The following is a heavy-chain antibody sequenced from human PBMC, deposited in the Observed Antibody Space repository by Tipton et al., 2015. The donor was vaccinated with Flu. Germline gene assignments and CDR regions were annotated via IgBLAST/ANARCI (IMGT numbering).Heavy chain of an antibody. V-gene: IGHV4-34*01. CDR3: ARGSGYANTYFDS. CDR1: GGSFSGYY. Sequence: TLSLTCAVYGGSFSGYYWTWILQPPGKRLEWIGEINDSGSTNYNPSLRSRVTISVDTSKNQFSLKLNSVSAADTAVYYCARGSGYANTYFDSWGQATLVTVSS. D-gene: IGHD5-12*01. J-gene: IGHJ4*02. CDR2: INDSGST.